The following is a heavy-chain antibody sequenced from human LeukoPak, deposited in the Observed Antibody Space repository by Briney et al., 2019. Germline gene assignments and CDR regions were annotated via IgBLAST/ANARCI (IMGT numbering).Heavy chain of an antibody. Sequence: PSETLSFTCTVSGGSISSSSYYWGWIRQPPGKGLEWIGSIYYSGSTYYNPSLKSRVTISVDTSKNQFSLKLSSVTAADTAVYYCARQVSGIRYFDWLPHYFDYWGQGTLVTVSS. V-gene: IGHV4-39*01. CDR1: GGSISSSSYY. CDR2: IYYSGST. CDR3: ARQVSGIRYFDWLPHYFDY. D-gene: IGHD3-9*01. J-gene: IGHJ4*02.